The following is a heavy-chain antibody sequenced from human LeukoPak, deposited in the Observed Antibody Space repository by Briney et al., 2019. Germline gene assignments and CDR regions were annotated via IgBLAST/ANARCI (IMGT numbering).Heavy chain of an antibody. V-gene: IGHV3-20*04. Sequence: PGGSLRLSCAASGFTFDNYGMSWVRQAPGKGLEWVSGINWNGGSTGYADSVKGRFTISRDNAKNSLYPQMNSLRAEDTALYYCARIDTYYYDSSGYYSAFDIWGQGTIVTVSS. D-gene: IGHD3-22*01. CDR2: INWNGGST. J-gene: IGHJ3*02. CDR3: ARIDTYYYDSSGYYSAFDI. CDR1: GFTFDNYG.